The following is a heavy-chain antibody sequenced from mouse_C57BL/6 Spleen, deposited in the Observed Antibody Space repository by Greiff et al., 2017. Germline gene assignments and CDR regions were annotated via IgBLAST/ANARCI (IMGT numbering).Heavy chain of an antibody. CDR2: ISYDGSN. Sequence: EVKLVESGPGLVKPSQSLSLTCSVTGYSITSGYNWNWIRQFPGNKLEWMGYISYDGSNNYNPSLKNRISITRDTSKNQFFLKLNSVTTEDTATYYCAREGTRDYFDYWGQGTTLTVSS. D-gene: IGHD2-14*01. V-gene: IGHV3-6*01. CDR1: GYSITSGYN. J-gene: IGHJ2*01. CDR3: AREGTRDYFDY.